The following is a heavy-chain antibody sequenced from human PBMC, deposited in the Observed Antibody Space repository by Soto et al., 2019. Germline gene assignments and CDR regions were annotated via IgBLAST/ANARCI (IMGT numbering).Heavy chain of an antibody. CDR1: GFTFDDYG. CDR3: ARLLYDFWSGYLYFDY. CDR2: INWNGGST. D-gene: IGHD3-3*01. V-gene: IGHV3-20*04. J-gene: IGHJ4*02. Sequence: GGSLRLSCAASGFTFDDYGMSWVRQAPGKGLEWVSGINWNGGSTGYADSVKGRFTISRDNAKNSLYLQMNSLRAEDTALYYCARLLYDFWSGYLYFDYWGQGTLVTVSS.